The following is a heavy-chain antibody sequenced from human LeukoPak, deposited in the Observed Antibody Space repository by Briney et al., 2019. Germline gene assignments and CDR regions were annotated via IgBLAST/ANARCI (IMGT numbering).Heavy chain of an antibody. CDR3: AKEPTHYCSSTSCSYDILTGYYYFDY. CDR2: ISVSGGST. D-gene: IGHD2-2*01. CDR1: GFSFSSYA. Sequence: GGSLRLSCAASGFSFSSYAMSWVRQAPGKGLDWVSAISVSGGSTYYADSVKGRFTISRDNSKNTLYLQMNGLIAEDTAVYYCAKEPTHYCSSTSCSYDILTGYYYFDYWGQGTLVTVSS. J-gene: IGHJ4*02. V-gene: IGHV3-23*01.